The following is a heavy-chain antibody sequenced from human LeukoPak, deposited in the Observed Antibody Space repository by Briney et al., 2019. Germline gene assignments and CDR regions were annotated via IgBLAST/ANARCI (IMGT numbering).Heavy chain of an antibody. CDR3: ASNAIQLWLGYYYYYGMDV. Sequence: ASVKVSCKASGYTFTSYDINWVRQATGQGLEWMGWMNPNSGNTGYAQKFQGRVTMTRNTSISTAYMELSSLRSEDTAVYYCASNAIQLWLGYYYYYGMDVWGQGTTVTVSS. D-gene: IGHD5-18*01. CDR2: MNPNSGNT. J-gene: IGHJ6*02. CDR1: GYTFTSYD. V-gene: IGHV1-8*01.